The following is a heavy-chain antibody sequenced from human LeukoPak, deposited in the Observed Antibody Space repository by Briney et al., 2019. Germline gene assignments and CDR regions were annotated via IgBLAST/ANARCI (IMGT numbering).Heavy chain of an antibody. J-gene: IGHJ3*02. CDR1: GYTFTSYA. CDR2: INAGNGNT. Sequence: ASVKVSCKASGYTFTSYAMHWVRQAPGQRHEWMGWINAGNGNTKYSQKFQGRVTIARDTSASTAYMELSSLRSEDTAVYYCASSYSSSSRSAFDIWGQGTMVTVSS. V-gene: IGHV1-3*01. CDR3: ASSYSSSSRSAFDI. D-gene: IGHD6-13*01.